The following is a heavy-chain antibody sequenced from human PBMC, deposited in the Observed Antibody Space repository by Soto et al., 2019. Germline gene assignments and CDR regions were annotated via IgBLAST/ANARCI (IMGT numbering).Heavy chain of an antibody. CDR2: IYYSGST. D-gene: IGHD2-15*01. CDR1: GGSVSSGSYY. CDR3: ARHGPRYCSGGSCRNDAFDI. Sequence: SETLSLTCTVSGGSVSSGSYYWSWIRQPPGKGLEWIGYIYYSGSTNYNPSLKSRVTISVDTSKNQFSLKLSSVTAADTAVYYCARHGPRYCSGGSCRNDAFDIWGQGTMVTVSS. V-gene: IGHV4-61*01. J-gene: IGHJ3*02.